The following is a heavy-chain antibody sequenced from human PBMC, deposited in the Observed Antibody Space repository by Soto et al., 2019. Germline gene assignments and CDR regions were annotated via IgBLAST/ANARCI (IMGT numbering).Heavy chain of an antibody. CDR3: AKDPGVGYCSGGSCYVPDF. J-gene: IGHJ4*02. CDR1: GFTFSNYA. Sequence: QVHLVDSGGGVVQPGRSLRLSCAASGFTFSNYAMHWVRQAPGKGLEWVAILSFDGSNEYYADSVKGRFTISRDNTNNMLFLQMNSLRPEDTAVYYCAKDPGVGYCSGGSCYVPDFWGQGTLVTVSS. V-gene: IGHV3-30-3*01. D-gene: IGHD2-15*01. CDR2: LSFDGSNE.